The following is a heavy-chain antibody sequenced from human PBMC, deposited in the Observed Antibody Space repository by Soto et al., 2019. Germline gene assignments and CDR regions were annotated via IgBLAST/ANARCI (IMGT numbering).Heavy chain of an antibody. J-gene: IGHJ6*02. CDR1: GGSFSGYY. CDR2: INHSGST. CDR3: ARVRTIFGVVTYDYYGMDV. D-gene: IGHD3-3*01. Sequence: SETLSLACAVYGGSFSGYYWSWIRQPPGKGLGWIGEINHSGSTNYNPSLKSRVTISVDTSKNQFSLKLSSVTAADTAVYYCARVRTIFGVVTYDYYGMDVWGQGTTVT. V-gene: IGHV4-34*01.